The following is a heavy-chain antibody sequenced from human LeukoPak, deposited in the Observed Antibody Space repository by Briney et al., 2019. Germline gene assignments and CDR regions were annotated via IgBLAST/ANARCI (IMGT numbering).Heavy chain of an antibody. CDR3: ARDGAQSLDY. Sequence: ASVKVSCKASGYTFTSYGISWVRQAPGQGLEWMGRVNPNSGGTNYAQKFQGRVTMTRDTSISTAYMELSRLRSDDTAVYYCARDGAQSLDYWGQGTLVTVSS. V-gene: IGHV1-2*06. J-gene: IGHJ4*02. CDR1: GYTFTSYG. CDR2: VNPNSGGT.